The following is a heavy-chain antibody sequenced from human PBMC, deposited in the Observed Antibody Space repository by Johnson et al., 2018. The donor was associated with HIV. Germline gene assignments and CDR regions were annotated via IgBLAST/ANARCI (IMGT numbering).Heavy chain of an antibody. CDR1: GFTFSSYW. CDR3: ARDSQWELRPDAFDI. V-gene: IGHV3-7*05. J-gene: IGHJ3*02. Sequence: VQLVESGGGLLQPGGSLRLSCASSGFTFSSYWMSWVRQAPGKGLEWVANIKQDGSEKYYVDSVKGRFTISRDNAKNSLYLQMNSLRAEDTAVYYCARDSQWELRPDAFDIWGQGTMVTVSS. D-gene: IGHD1-26*01. CDR2: IKQDGSEK.